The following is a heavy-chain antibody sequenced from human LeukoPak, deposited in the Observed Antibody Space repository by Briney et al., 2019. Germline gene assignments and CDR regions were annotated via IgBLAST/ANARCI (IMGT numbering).Heavy chain of an antibody. CDR2: IKPNSGGT. Sequence: ASVKVSCKASGYTFTGYYIHWVRQAPGQGLEWMGWIKPNSGGTNYAQKFQGGVTMTRDTSISTAYMELSRLRSDDTAVYYCARVGYYYDSSGYYYGYWGQGTLVTVSS. V-gene: IGHV1-2*02. CDR1: GYTFTGYY. D-gene: IGHD3-22*01. CDR3: ARVGYYYDSSGYYYGY. J-gene: IGHJ4*02.